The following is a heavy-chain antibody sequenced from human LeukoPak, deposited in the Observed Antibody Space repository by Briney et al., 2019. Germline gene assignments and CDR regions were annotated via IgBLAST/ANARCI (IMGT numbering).Heavy chain of an antibody. D-gene: IGHD3/OR15-3a*01. CDR1: GYTFTSYG. J-gene: IGHJ4*02. V-gene: IGHV1-2*02. CDR2: INPNSGGT. CDR3: ARESSGLIDY. Sequence: ASVKVSCKASGYTFTSYGISWVRQAPGQGLEWMGWINPNSGGTNYAQKFQGRVTMTRDTSISTAYMELSRLRSDDTAVYYCARESSGLIDYWGQGALVTVSS.